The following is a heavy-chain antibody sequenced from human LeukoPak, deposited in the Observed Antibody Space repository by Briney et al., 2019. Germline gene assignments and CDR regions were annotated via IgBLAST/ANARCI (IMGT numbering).Heavy chain of an antibody. J-gene: IGHJ3*02. V-gene: IGHV4-34*09. CDR2: INHSGST. Sequence: SETLSLTCAVYGGSFSGYYWSWIRQPPGKGLEWIGEINHSGSTNYNPSLKSRVTISVDTSKNQFSLKLSSVTAADTAVYYCARELVLRQDFGRAFDIWGQGTMVTVSS. CDR3: ARELVLRQDFGRAFDI. CDR1: GGSFSGYY. D-gene: IGHD3-3*01.